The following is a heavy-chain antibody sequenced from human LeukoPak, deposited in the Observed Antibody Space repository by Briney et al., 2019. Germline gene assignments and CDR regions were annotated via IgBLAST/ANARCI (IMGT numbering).Heavy chain of an antibody. V-gene: IGHV1-18*01. CDR2: ITTYNGNT. CDR1: GYTFTSYS. Sequence: ASVKVSCKTSGYTFTSYSISWVRQAPGQGLEWMGWITTYNGNTNYAQRFQGRVTMTTDTSTSTAYMELRSLRSDGTAVYYCARGGDKFDYWGQGTLVTVSS. D-gene: IGHD3-16*01. J-gene: IGHJ4*02. CDR3: ARGGDKFDY.